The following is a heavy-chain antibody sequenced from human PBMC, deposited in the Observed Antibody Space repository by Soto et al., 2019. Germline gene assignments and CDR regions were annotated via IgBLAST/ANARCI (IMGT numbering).Heavy chain of an antibody. CDR2: IYSGGST. J-gene: IGHJ3*02. CDR1: GFTVSSNY. Sequence: EVQLVESGGGLIQPGGSLRLSCAASGFTVSSNYMSWVRQAPGKGLEWVSVIYSGGSTYYADSVKGRFTISRDNSKNTLYLQMNSLRAEDTAVYYCARDFAGLRYPNDAFDIWGQGTMVTVSS. CDR3: ARDFAGLRYPNDAFDI. V-gene: IGHV3-53*01. D-gene: IGHD1-26*01.